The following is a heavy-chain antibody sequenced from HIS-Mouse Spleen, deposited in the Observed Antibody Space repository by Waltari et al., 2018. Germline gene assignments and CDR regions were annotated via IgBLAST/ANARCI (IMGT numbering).Heavy chain of an antibody. CDR2: ISYDGGNK. J-gene: IGHJ4*02. V-gene: IGHV3-30*18. CDR3: AKDKHHAFDY. Sequence: QVQLVESGGGVVQPGRSLRLSCAASGFTFRSSGMHWVRQAPGKGLEWVGVISYDGGNKDEADSVKGRFTISRDNSKNTLYLQMNSLRAEDTAVYYCAKDKHHAFDYWGQGTLVTVSS. CDR1: GFTFRSSG.